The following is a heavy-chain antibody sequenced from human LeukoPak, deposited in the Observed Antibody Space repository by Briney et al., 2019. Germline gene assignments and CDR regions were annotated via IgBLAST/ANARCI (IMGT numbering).Heavy chain of an antibody. CDR3: ARDLSKYDFWSGYHQYYFDY. D-gene: IGHD3-3*01. CDR2: ISSSSSYI. CDR1: GSTFSSYS. Sequence: GGSLRLSCAASGSTFSSYSMNWVRQAPGKGLEWVSSISSSSSYIYYADSVKGRFTISRDNAKNSLYLQMNSLRAEDTAVYYCARDLSKYDFWSGYHQYYFDYWGQGTLVTVSS. J-gene: IGHJ4*02. V-gene: IGHV3-21*01.